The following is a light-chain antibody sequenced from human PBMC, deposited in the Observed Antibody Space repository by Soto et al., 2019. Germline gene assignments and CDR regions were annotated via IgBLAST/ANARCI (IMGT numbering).Light chain of an antibody. CDR1: QTISSY. CDR2: AAS. CDR3: QRSSNIPYT. V-gene: IGKV1-39*01. J-gene: IGKJ2*01. Sequence: DLQMTQSPSSLSASVGDRVTITCRASQTISSYLNWYQQNPGEAPKLLIYAASTLQSGVPSRFSGSGSGTDFTLTISSLQPEDFATYYCQRSSNIPYTFGQGTKLEIK.